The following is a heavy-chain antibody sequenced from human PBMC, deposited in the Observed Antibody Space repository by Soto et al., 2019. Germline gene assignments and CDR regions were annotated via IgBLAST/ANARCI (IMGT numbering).Heavy chain of an antibody. D-gene: IGHD2-15*01. CDR1: GGTFSSYA. V-gene: IGHV1-69*01. J-gene: IGHJ6*02. Sequence: KVSCKASGGTFSSYAISWVRQAPGQGLEWMGGIIPIFGTANYAQKFQGRVTITADESTSTAYMELSSLRSEDTAVYYCARAWVAVVVVAATRGMDVWGQGTTVTVSS. CDR2: IIPIFGTA. CDR3: ARAWVAVVVVAATRGMDV.